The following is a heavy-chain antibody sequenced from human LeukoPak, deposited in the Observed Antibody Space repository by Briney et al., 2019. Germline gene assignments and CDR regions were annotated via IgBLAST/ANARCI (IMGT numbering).Heavy chain of an antibody. CDR3: AKGGRTTIFGVVITHFDY. Sequence: GGSLRLSCAASGFTFSSYAMSWVRQAPGKGLEWVSAISGSGGSTYYADSVKGRFTISRDNSKNTLYLQMNSLSAEDTAVYYCAKGGRTTIFGVVITHFDYWGQGTLVTVSS. CDR1: GFTFSSYA. V-gene: IGHV3-23*01. J-gene: IGHJ4*02. CDR2: ISGSGGST. D-gene: IGHD3-3*01.